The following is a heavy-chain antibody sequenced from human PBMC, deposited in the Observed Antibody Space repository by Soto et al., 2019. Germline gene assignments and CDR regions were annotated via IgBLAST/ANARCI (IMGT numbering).Heavy chain of an antibody. CDR2: IYSGSST. Sequence: GGSLRLSCAASGFTVSSNYMSWVRQAPGKGLEWVSVIYSGSSTYYADSVKGRFTISRDNSKNTLYLQMNSLRAEDTAVYYCARDVPKHDAFDIWGQGTMVTVSS. CDR3: ARDVPKHDAFDI. D-gene: IGHD2-2*01. CDR1: GFTVSSNY. V-gene: IGHV3-66*01. J-gene: IGHJ3*02.